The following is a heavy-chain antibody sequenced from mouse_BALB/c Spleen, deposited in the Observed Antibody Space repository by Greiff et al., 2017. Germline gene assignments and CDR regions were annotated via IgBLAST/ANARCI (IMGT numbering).Heavy chain of an antibody. CDR3: ASERAMDY. CDR1: GFTFSDYG. V-gene: IGHV5-15*02. Sequence: EVKLMESGGGLVQPGGSRKLSCAASGFTFSDYGMAWVRQAPGKGPEWVAFISNLAYSIYYADTVTGRFTISRENAKNTLYLEMSSLRSEDTAMYYCASERAMDYWGQGTSVTVSS. CDR2: ISNLAYSI. J-gene: IGHJ4*01.